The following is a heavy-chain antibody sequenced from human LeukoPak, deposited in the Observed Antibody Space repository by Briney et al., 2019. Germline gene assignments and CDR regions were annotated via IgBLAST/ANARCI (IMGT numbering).Heavy chain of an antibody. D-gene: IGHD2-15*01. CDR2: MYYSGFS. J-gene: IGHJ6*03. V-gene: IGHV4-59*11. CDR3: ARDAIDGGYYMDV. Sequence: SETLSLTCTVSGVSFTSHYWSWIRQTPGKGLEWIGYMYYSGFSNYNPSLKSRVTISIDTSKNQFSLKLSSVTAADTAVYYCARDAIDGGYYMDVWGRGTTVTVSS. CDR1: GVSFTSHY.